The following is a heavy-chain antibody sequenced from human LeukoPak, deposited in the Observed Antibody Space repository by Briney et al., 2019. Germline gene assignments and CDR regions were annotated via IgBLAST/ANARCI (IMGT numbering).Heavy chain of an antibody. CDR1: GGSISSGSYY. D-gene: IGHD2-2*01. Sequence: PSETLSLTCTVSGGSISSGSYYWTWIRQPAGMGLELIGRIYTSGITNYSPSLRSRVTMSLDTSKNQFSLKMSSVTAADTAVYYCARYLVGPLVGSYYSHYMDVWGKGTTVTISS. J-gene: IGHJ6*03. CDR3: ARYLVGPLVGSYYSHYMDV. CDR2: IYTSGIT. V-gene: IGHV4-61*02.